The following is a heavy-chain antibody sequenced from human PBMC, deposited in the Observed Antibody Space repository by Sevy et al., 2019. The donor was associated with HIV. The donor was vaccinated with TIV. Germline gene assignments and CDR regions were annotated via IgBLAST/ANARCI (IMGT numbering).Heavy chain of an antibody. CDR3: ARVQVGARGNWFDP. CDR2: IPYDGSNK. V-gene: IGHV3-30-3*01. Sequence: GGSLRLSCAASGFTFSSYAMHWVLQAPGKGLEWVAVIPYDGSNKYYADSGKGRFTISRDNSKNTLYLQMNSLRAEDTAVYYCARVQVGARGNWFDPWGQGTLVTVSS. D-gene: IGHD1-26*01. CDR1: GFTFSSYA. J-gene: IGHJ5*02.